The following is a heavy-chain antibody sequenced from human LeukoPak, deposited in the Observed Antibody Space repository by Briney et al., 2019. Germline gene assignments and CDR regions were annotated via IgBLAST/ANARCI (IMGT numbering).Heavy chain of an antibody. Sequence: SETLSLTCSVSGGSIRSLGYSWGWIRQPPGKGLEWIASMYYTGTTYYNPSLKSRVTMSVDTSRNQFSLNLTSVTAADTAVFYCARSVSAYAGRGWFDPWGQGTLVTVSS. J-gene: IGHJ5*02. V-gene: IGHV4-39*07. CDR3: ARSVSAYAGRGWFDP. D-gene: IGHD5-12*01. CDR2: MYYTGTT. CDR1: GGSIRSLGYS.